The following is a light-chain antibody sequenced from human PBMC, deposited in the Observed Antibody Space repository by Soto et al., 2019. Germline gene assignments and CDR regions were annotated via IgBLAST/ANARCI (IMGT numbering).Light chain of an antibody. V-gene: IGKV1-39*01. Sequence: DIQMTQFPSSLSASVGDRVTITCRASQTISTCLNWYQQKAGTAPKLLIYGASDLESGIPSRFSGSGSGTYFTLTISSLQPEDFANYYCQQCLTTPRTFGQGTRVEI. CDR3: QQCLTTPRT. CDR2: GAS. J-gene: IGKJ1*01. CDR1: QTISTC.